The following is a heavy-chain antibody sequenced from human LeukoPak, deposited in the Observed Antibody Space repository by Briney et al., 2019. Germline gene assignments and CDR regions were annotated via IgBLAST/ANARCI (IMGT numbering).Heavy chain of an antibody. CDR3: ARAGVLWFGESKFDY. V-gene: IGHV3-7*03. J-gene: IGHJ4*02. CDR1: GFTFSNYW. CDR2: IKEDGSEK. Sequence: PGGSLRLSCAASGFTFSNYWMSWVRQAPGKGLEWVANIKEDGSEKHYVDSVKGRFTISRGNAENLMYLHMKSLRAEDTAVYYCARAGVLWFGESKFDYWGQGTLVTVSS. D-gene: IGHD3-10*01.